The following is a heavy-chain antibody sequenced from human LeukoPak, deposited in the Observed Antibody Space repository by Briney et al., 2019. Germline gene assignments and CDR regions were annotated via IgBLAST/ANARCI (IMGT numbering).Heavy chain of an antibody. D-gene: IGHD5-12*01. CDR3: AKGGDSGYGSPSPSYFDY. Sequence: GGSLRLSCAASGFTFSSYGMHWVRQAPGKGPEWVAVISYDGSNKYYADSVKGRFTIFRDNSKNTLYLQMNSLRAEDTAVYYCAKGGDSGYGSPSPSYFDYWGQGTLVTVSS. CDR1: GFTFSSYG. V-gene: IGHV3-30*18. CDR2: ISYDGSNK. J-gene: IGHJ4*02.